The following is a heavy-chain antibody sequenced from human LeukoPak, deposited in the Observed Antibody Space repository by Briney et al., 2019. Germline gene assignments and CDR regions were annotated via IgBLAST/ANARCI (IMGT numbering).Heavy chain of an antibody. D-gene: IGHD2-15*01. CDR3: ARVWTDCSGGNCY. V-gene: IGHV1-18*01. CDR1: GYTFTTYG. J-gene: IGHJ4*02. Sequence: GASVKVSCKASGYTFTTYGITWVRQAPGQGLEWMGWISTYNGNTNYAQNLQGRVTMTTDTSTSTAYMELRSLTSDDKAVYYCARVWTDCSGGNCYWGQGTLVTVSS. CDR2: ISTYNGNT.